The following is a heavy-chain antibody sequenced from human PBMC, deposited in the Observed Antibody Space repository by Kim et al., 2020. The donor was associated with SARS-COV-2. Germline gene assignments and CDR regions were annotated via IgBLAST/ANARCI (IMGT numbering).Heavy chain of an antibody. D-gene: IGHD1-26*01. V-gene: IGHV4-34*01. CDR3: ARVGATTRRIDY. Sequence: NDNPALKSRVTISVDTSKNQFSLKLGSVAAEDTAVYYCARVGATTRRIDYWGQGTLVTVSS. J-gene: IGHJ4*02.